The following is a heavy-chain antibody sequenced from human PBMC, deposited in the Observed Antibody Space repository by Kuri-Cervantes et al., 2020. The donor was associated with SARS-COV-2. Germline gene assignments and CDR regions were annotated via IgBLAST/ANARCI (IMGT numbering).Heavy chain of an antibody. CDR3: ARDRVVRGRYGPDYYYGMDV. CDR1: GGSTSSYY. Sequence: GSLRLSCTVSGGSTSSYYWSWIRQPPGKGLEWIGYIYYSGSTNYNPSLKSRVTISVDTSKNQFSLKLSSVTAADTAVYYCARDRVVRGRYGPDYYYGMDVWGQGTTVTVSS. D-gene: IGHD3-10*01. CDR2: IYYSGST. V-gene: IGHV4-59*01. J-gene: IGHJ6*02.